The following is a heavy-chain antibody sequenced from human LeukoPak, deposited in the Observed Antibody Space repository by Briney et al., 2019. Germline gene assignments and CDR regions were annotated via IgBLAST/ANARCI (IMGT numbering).Heavy chain of an antibody. D-gene: IGHD3-3*01. CDR1: GFTFSTSA. V-gene: IGHV3-30*09. J-gene: IGHJ4*02. Sequence: GRSLRLSCAASGFTFSTSAMHWVRQAPGSGLEWVAFISNDGSNKYYADPVKGRFAISRDNSKNTLFLQMNSLRAEDTAVYYCARDGQSFDDFWSAYYPYFDYWGQGIMATVSS. CDR2: ISNDGSNK. CDR3: ARDGQSFDDFWSAYYPYFDY.